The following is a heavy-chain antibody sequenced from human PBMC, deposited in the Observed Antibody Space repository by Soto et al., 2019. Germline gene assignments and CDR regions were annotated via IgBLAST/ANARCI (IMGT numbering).Heavy chain of an antibody. J-gene: IGHJ3*02. D-gene: IGHD3-22*01. V-gene: IGHV5-51*01. CDR3: ARHHETTFYYDDSGYNDVFDI. Sequence: GESLKICCKGSGYSFTKYWIGWVRQMPGTGLEWMGIIYPGDSDTRYSPSFEGQVTISADKFISTAYLQWSSLKASDTAMYYCARHHETTFYYDDSGYNDVFDIWGQRSMVT. CDR1: GYSFTKYW. CDR2: IYPGDSDT.